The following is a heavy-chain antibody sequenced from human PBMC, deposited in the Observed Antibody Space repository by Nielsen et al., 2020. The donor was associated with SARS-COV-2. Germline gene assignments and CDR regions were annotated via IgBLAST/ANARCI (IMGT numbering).Heavy chain of an antibody. D-gene: IGHD3-3*01. CDR3: ARERVGGITIFGVVTRYGMDV. Sequence: SETLSLTCNVSGGSVDSGTYYWSWIRQPPGKGLEWIGYIYYSGSTYYNPSLKSRVTISVDTSKNQFSLKLSSVTAADTALYYCARERVGGITIFGVVTRYGMDVWGQGTTVTVSS. V-gene: IGHV4-30-4*01. CDR2: IYYSGST. CDR1: GGSVDSGTYY. J-gene: IGHJ6*02.